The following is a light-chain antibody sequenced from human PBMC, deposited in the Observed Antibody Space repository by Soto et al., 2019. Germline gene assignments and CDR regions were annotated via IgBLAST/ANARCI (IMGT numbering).Light chain of an antibody. J-gene: IGLJ1*01. CDR3: CSYAGSVYV. Sequence: QSALTQPRSVSGSPGQSVTISCTGSSSDVGGYDSVSWYQQYPGKTPKLMIFDVNKWPSGVPDRFAGSKSGNTASLTISGLQAEDEAEYYCCSYAGSVYVFGTGTKVTVL. CDR2: DVN. V-gene: IGLV2-11*01. CDR1: SSDVGGYDS.